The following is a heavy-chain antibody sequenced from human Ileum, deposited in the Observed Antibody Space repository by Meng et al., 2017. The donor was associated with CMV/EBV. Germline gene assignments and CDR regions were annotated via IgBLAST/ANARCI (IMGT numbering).Heavy chain of an antibody. Sequence: GESLKISRAASGFTFSSYSMNWVRQAPGKGLEWVSSISSSSSYIYHADSVKGRFTISRDNAKNSLYLQMNSLRAEGTAVYYCARDRDWGRGDAFDIWGQGTMVTVSS. D-gene: IGHD3/OR15-3a*01. CDR2: ISSSSSYI. V-gene: IGHV3-21*01. J-gene: IGHJ3*02. CDR3: ARDRDWGRGDAFDI. CDR1: GFTFSSYS.